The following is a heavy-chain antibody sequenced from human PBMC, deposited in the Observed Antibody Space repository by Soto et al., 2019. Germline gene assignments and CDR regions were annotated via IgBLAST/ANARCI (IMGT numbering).Heavy chain of an antibody. CDR2: IYYSGST. CDR3: ARHYSSGSRNWFDP. V-gene: IGHV4-39*01. CDR1: GDAINSSNYF. Sequence: PSETLSLTCSVSGDAINSSNYFWGWVRQPPGKGLEWIGSIYYSGSTYYNPSLRSRVTISVDTSKNQFSLKLSSVTAADTAVFYCARHYSSGSRNWFDPWGQGTLVTVSS. D-gene: IGHD6-19*01. J-gene: IGHJ5*02.